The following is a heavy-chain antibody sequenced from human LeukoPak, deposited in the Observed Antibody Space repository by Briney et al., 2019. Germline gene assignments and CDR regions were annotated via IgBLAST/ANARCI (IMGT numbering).Heavy chain of an antibody. CDR3: AVGYCTSTSCPGAFDI. CDR2: ISYDGSNK. J-gene: IGHJ3*02. Sequence: GGSLRLSCAASGFTFSSYGMHWVRQAPGKGLEWVAVISYDGSNKYHADSVKGRFTISRDNSKNTLFLQMNSLRAEDTAMYYCAVGYCTSTSCPGAFDIWGQGTMVTVSS. D-gene: IGHD2-2*01. V-gene: IGHV3-30*03. CDR1: GFTFSSYG.